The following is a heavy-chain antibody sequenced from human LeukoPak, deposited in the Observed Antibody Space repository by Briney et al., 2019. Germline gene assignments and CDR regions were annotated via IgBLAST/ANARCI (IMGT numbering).Heavy chain of an antibody. CDR1: GASISSGSYY. J-gene: IGHJ3*02. CDR2: IYTSGST. CDR3: ARGIAAAPERSFDI. D-gene: IGHD6-13*01. Sequence: SQTLSLTCTVSGASISSGSYYWSWTRQPAGKGLEWIGRIYTSGSTNYNPSLKSRVTISVDTSKNQFSLKLSSVTAADTAVYYCARGIAAAPERSFDIWGQGTMVTVSS. V-gene: IGHV4-61*02.